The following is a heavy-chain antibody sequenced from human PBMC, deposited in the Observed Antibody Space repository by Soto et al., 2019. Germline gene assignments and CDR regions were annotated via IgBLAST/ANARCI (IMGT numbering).Heavy chain of an antibody. Sequence: SVKVSCKASGGTFSSYAISWVRQAPGQGLEWMGGIIPIFGTANYAQKFQGRVTITADESTSTAYMELSSLRSEDTAVYYCATTPYYDFWSGYVSTDWFDPWGQGTLVTVSS. J-gene: IGHJ5*02. CDR2: IIPIFGTA. CDR1: GGTFSSYA. V-gene: IGHV1-69*13. D-gene: IGHD3-3*01. CDR3: ATTPYYDFWSGYVSTDWFDP.